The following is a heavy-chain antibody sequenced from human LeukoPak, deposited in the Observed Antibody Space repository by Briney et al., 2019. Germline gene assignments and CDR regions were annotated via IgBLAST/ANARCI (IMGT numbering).Heavy chain of an antibody. Sequence: SETLSLTCTVSGGSISSSSRYWGWIRQPPGKGLEWIGSIYYGGSTYYNPSLKSRVTISVDTSKNQFSLMLSSVTAADTAVYYCSRLRGFSYGAIDYWGQGTLVTVCS. CDR1: GGSISSSSRY. J-gene: IGHJ4*02. V-gene: IGHV4-39*01. D-gene: IGHD5-18*01. CDR2: IYYGGST. CDR3: SRLRGFSYGAIDY.